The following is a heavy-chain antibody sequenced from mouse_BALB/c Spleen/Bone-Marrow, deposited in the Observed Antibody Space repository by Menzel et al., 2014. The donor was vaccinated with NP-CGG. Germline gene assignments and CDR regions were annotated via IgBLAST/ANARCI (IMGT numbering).Heavy chain of an antibody. D-gene: IGHD1-1*01. V-gene: IGHV1-82*01. CDR3: ARWGYGSSPNY. CDR2: IYPGDGDT. CDR1: GYAFSSSW. Sequence: VKLMESGPELVKPGASVKISCKASGYAFSSSWMNWVKQRPGQGLEWIGRIYPGDGDTNYNGKFKGKATLTADKSSSTAYMQLSSLTSVDSAVYFCARWGYGSSPNYWGQGTTLTVSS. J-gene: IGHJ2*01.